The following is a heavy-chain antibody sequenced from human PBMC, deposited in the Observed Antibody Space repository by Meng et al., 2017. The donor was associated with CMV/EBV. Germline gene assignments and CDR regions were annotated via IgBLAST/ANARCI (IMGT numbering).Heavy chain of an antibody. V-gene: IGHV3-9*01. CDR1: GFTFDDYA. Sequence: SLKISCAASGFTFDDYAMHWVRQAPGKGLEWVSGISWNSGSIGYADSVKGRFTISRDNAKNSLYLQMNSLRAADTALHYCAKVHDILTGYYDYWGQGTLVTVSS. D-gene: IGHD3-9*01. CDR3: AKVHDILTGYYDY. J-gene: IGHJ4*02. CDR2: ISWNSGSI.